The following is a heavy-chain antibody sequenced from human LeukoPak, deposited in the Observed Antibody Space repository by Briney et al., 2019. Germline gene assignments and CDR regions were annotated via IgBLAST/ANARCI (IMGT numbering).Heavy chain of an antibody. CDR1: GYTFTGYY. Sequence: ASVKVSRKASGYTFTGYYLYWVRQAPGQGLEWMGWINPNTGGTNYAQKFQGRVTMTRDTSIGTAYMELSGLRSDDTAVYYCARSLRVLEWSHFDYWGQGTPVTVSS. D-gene: IGHD3-3*01. J-gene: IGHJ4*02. CDR3: ARSLRVLEWSHFDY. CDR2: INPNTGGT. V-gene: IGHV1-2*02.